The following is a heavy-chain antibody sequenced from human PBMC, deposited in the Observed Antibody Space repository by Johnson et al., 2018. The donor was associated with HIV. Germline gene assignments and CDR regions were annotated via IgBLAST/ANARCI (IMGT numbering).Heavy chain of an antibody. CDR1: GFTFSSYG. Sequence: VQLVESGGGVVQPGRSLRLSCAASGFTFSSYGMHWVRQAPGKGLEWVAVISYDGSNKYYADSVKGRFTISRDNSKNTLYLQMNSLRAEDTAVYYCAKEGRYGAFPLWFDIWGKGTMVTVSS. CDR2: ISYDGSNK. D-gene: IGHD1-14*01. CDR3: AKEGRYGAFPLWFDI. V-gene: IGHV3-30*18. J-gene: IGHJ3*02.